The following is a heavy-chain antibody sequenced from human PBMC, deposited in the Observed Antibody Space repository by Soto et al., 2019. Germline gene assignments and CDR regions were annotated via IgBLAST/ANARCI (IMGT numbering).Heavy chain of an antibody. D-gene: IGHD3-10*01. CDR3: ARGSTDSYPGSRIFDF. CDR2: ITDTGGDA. V-gene: IGHV3-23*01. CDR1: GLTFGSRA. J-gene: IGHJ4*02. Sequence: GGSLRLSCVASGLTFGSRAMTWVRQAPGEGPQWVSTITDTGGDAKYADSVRGRFVISRDNSKKTLYLQMTSLTAEDSAMYYCARGSTDSYPGSRIFDFWGRGTLVTVSS.